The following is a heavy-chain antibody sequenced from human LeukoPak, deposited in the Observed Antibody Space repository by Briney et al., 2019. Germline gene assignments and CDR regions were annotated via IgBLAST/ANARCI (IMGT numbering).Heavy chain of an antibody. J-gene: IGHJ4*02. CDR2: IKQDGSEK. CDR1: GFTFSSYW. CDR3: ARARTSGDEALAGNY. D-gene: IGHD6-19*01. V-gene: IGHV3-7*01. Sequence: PGGSLRLSCAASGFTFSSYWMIWVRQAPGQGLEWVANIKQDGSEKSYVDSVKGRFTISRDNAKNSLYLQMNSLRAEDTAVYYCARARTSGDEALAGNYWGQGTLVTVSS.